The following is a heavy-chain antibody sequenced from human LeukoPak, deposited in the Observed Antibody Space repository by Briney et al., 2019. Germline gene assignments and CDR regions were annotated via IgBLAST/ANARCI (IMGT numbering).Heavy chain of an antibody. D-gene: IGHD1-26*01. CDR2: IYTSGST. J-gene: IGHJ4*02. CDR1: GGSISSYY. V-gene: IGHV4-4*07. CDR3: ARDRSGSYYHYFDY. Sequence: PSETLSLTCAVSGGSISSYYWSWIRQPAGKGLEWIGRIYTSGSTNYNPSLKSRVTMSVDTSKNQFSLKLSSVTAADTAVYYCARDRSGSYYHYFDYWGQGTLVTVSS.